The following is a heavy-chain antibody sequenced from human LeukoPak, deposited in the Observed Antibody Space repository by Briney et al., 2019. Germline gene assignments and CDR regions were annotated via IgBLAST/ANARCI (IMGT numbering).Heavy chain of an antibody. Sequence: ASVKVSCKGSGYSFINFGISWVRQAPGQGLERMGWIGAYNSDTDYEQKFQGRVTMTTDSSTKTAYMELRGPRSDDTAVYYCARDVAGSAWSPGFDYWGQGTLVTVSS. V-gene: IGHV1-18*01. CDR1: GYSFINFG. CDR2: IGAYNSDT. D-gene: IGHD6-19*01. J-gene: IGHJ4*02. CDR3: ARDVAGSAWSPGFDY.